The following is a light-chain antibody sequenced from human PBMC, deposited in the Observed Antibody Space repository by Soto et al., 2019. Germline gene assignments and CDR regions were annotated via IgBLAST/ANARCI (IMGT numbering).Light chain of an antibody. CDR1: QSVSSN. V-gene: IGKV3-15*01. CDR3: QQYNNWPFT. CDR2: GVS. Sequence: EIVMTQSPATLSVSPGETATLSCRASQSVSSNLAWYQQKPGQAPRLLIYGVSTRATGISARFSGSGSGTEFTLTISSLQSEDFAVYYCQQYNNWPFTFGPGTKVDIK. J-gene: IGKJ3*01.